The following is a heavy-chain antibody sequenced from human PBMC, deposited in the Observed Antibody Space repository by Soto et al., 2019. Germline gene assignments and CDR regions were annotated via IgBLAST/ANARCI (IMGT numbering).Heavy chain of an antibody. CDR3: ATQEVGGTYVYTFDP. Sequence: PSETLSLTCTVSGGSISSGDYYWSWIRQPPGKGLEWIGSIYCSGSTYYNPSLKSRVTISVDTSKNHFSLKLSSVTAADTAVYYCATQEVGGTYVYTFDPWGQGTLVTVSS. J-gene: IGHJ5*02. CDR1: GGSISSGDYY. V-gene: IGHV4-39*02. D-gene: IGHD1-26*01. CDR2: IYCSGST.